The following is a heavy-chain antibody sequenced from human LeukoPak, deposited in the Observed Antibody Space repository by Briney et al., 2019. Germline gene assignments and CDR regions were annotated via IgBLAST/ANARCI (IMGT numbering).Heavy chain of an antibody. CDR3: ARKSYAPGSLSFSDY. CDR1: GFTFNDYG. V-gene: IGHV3-23*01. J-gene: IGHJ4*02. CDR2: ISSSGGET. Sequence: GGSLRLSCAASGFTFNDYGMNWVSQAPGKGLEWVASISSSGGETYLADSLKGRFSVSRDNSKNTLYLQMNSLRAEDTAVYYCARKSYAPGSLSFSDYWGQGTLVTVSS. D-gene: IGHD3-10*01.